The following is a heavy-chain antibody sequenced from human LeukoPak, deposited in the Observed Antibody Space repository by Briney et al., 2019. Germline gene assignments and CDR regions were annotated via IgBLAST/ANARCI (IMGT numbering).Heavy chain of an antibody. Sequence: GGSLRLSCAASGFTFSNDWMYWVRQAPGKGLVWVSRINTDGSTTTYADSVKGRFTISRDNAKNTLYLQMNSLRVEDTAVYYCARSRGGFYHYWGQGTLVTVSS. V-gene: IGHV3-74*01. J-gene: IGHJ4*02. D-gene: IGHD2/OR15-2a*01. CDR2: INTDGSTT. CDR1: GFTFSNDW. CDR3: ARSRGGFYHY.